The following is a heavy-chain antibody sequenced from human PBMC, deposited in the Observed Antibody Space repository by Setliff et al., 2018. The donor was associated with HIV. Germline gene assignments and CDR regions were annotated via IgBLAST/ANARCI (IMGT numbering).Heavy chain of an antibody. V-gene: IGHV4-39*01. CDR1: GGSISSSTYY. CDR3: ARRGRDGVLIVFATGFDP. D-gene: IGHD2-8*01. Sequence: SETLSLTCSVSGGSISSSTYYWGWIRQPPGKGLEWIGDIFYTGNTYYNPSLQSRDAISVDTSENQFSLKLNSVTAADTAVYYCARRGRDGVLIVFATGFDPWGQGTQVTVA. CDR2: IFYTGNT. J-gene: IGHJ5*02.